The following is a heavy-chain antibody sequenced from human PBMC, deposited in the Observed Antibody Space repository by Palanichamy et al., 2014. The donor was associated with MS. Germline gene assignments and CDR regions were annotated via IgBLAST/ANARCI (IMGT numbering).Heavy chain of an antibody. J-gene: IGHJ4*02. Sequence: EVQLVQSGPVLKKPGESLKISCKASGYSFTNYWIGWVRQMPGKGLDWMGIIYPADSDTRYNLSFQGQVTISADKSISTAYLQWTSLKASDTAMYYCERLDMDTAMGDWGQGTLVTVSS. CDR1: GYSFTNYW. D-gene: IGHD5-18*01. CDR2: IYPADSDT. V-gene: IGHV5-51*01. CDR3: ERLDMDTAMGD.